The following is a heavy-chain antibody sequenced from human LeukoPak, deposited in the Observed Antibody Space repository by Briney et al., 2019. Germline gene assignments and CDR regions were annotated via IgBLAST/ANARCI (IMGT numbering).Heavy chain of an antibody. Sequence: SETLSLTCTVSGGSISSYYWSWIRQPPGKGLEWIGYIYYSGSTNYNPSLKSRVTISVDTSKSQFSLKLSSVTAADTAVYYCARDRRDGYNLDYWGQGTLVTVSS. CDR2: IYYSGST. V-gene: IGHV4-59*01. D-gene: IGHD5-24*01. J-gene: IGHJ4*02. CDR1: GGSISSYY. CDR3: ARDRRDGYNLDY.